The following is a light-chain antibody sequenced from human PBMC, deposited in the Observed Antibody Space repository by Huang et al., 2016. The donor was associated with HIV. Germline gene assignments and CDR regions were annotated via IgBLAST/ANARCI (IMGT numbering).Light chain of an antibody. CDR2: DAS. CDR3: QQYSSHPWT. J-gene: IGKJ1*01. CDR1: QSISSW. V-gene: IGKV1-5*01. Sequence: DIQMTQSPSTLSASVGDRVTITCRASQSISSWLAWYQQKPGKAPKLLSYDASSLERGVPSRFSGSGSGTEFTLTISSLQPDNFATYYCQQYSSHPWTFGQGTKVEIK.